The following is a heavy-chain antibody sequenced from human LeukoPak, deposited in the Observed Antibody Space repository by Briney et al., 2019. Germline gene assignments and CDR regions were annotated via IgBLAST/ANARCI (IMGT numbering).Heavy chain of an antibody. CDR3: ASAILYSGYDWGNFDY. Sequence: PSETLSLTCTVSGGSISSSSYYWGWIRQPPGKGLEWIGSIYYSGSTYYNPSLKSRVTISVDTSKNQFSLKLSSVTAADTAVYYCASAILYSGYDWGNFDYWGQGTLVTVSS. CDR2: IYYSGST. D-gene: IGHD5-12*01. CDR1: GGSISSSSYY. J-gene: IGHJ4*02. V-gene: IGHV4-39*01.